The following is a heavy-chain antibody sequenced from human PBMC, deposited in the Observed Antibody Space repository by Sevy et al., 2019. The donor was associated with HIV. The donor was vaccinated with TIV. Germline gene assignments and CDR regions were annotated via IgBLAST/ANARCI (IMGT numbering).Heavy chain of an antibody. D-gene: IGHD6-19*01. CDR2: MGTAGDT. Sequence: GGSLRLSCAASGFTFSSYDMHWVRQATGKGLEWVSAMGTAGDTYYPGSVKGRFTISRENAKNSLYLQMNSLRAGDTAVYYCARGEPGIAVAGHYYYGMDVWGQGTTVTVSS. V-gene: IGHV3-13*01. J-gene: IGHJ6*02. CDR1: GFTFSSYD. CDR3: ARGEPGIAVAGHYYYGMDV.